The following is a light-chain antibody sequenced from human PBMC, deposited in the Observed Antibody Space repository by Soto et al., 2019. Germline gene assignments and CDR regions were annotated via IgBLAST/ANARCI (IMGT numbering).Light chain of an antibody. J-gene: IGKJ2*01. CDR2: KAA. CDR3: HQYNSYSYT. CDR1: QSISSW. Sequence: DIQMTQSPSTLSASVGDRVTITCRASQSISSWLAWYQQKPGKAPKLLIYKAASLESGVPPRFSGSGSGTDFTLTISSLQPADFAAYYCHQYNSYSYTFGQGAKLEIK. V-gene: IGKV1-5*03.